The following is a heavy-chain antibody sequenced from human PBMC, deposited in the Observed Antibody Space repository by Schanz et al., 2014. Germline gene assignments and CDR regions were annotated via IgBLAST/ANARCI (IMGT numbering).Heavy chain of an antibody. CDR3: VRERTNYGGNSYFFDH. J-gene: IGHJ4*02. CDR1: EFTFSTDA. Sequence: DVHLLESGGGLVQPGGSLRLSCAASEFTFSTDAMSWVRQAPGKGLEWLSVISASGGDTYYADSVKGRFTISRDNSKNTLYLQMNSLRAEDTAVYYCVRERTNYGGNSYFFDHWGQGTLVTVSS. V-gene: IGHV3-23*01. CDR2: ISASGGDT. D-gene: IGHD2-21*02.